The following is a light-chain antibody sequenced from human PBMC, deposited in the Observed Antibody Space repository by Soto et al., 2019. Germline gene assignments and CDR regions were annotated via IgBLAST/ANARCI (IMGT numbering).Light chain of an antibody. CDR1: QSVSSSY. Sequence: EIVLTHSPGTLSLSPWEIATLSCRASQSVSSSYLAWYQQKPGQDPRLPIYGASSRATGIPDRFSGSGSGTDFTLTISRLEPEDFAVYYCQQYGSSPLWTFGQGTKVDIK. J-gene: IGKJ1*01. CDR2: GAS. CDR3: QQYGSSPLWT. V-gene: IGKV3-20*01.